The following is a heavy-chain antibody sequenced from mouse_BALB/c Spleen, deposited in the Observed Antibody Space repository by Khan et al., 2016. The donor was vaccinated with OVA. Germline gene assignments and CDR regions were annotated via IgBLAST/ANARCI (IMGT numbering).Heavy chain of an antibody. Sequence: VHVKQSGAELVRPGASVKLSCTASGFNIKDTYMHWVKLRPEQGLEWIGRIDPSNGDTKYDPKFQDKATIPTDTSSNTAYLQLSSLTSEDTAVYYCATLYGNPVPYWSQGTLVTVSA. V-gene: IGHV14-3*02. CDR3: ATLYGNPVPY. CDR1: GFNIKDTY. D-gene: IGHD2-1*01. CDR2: IDPSNGDT. J-gene: IGHJ3*01.